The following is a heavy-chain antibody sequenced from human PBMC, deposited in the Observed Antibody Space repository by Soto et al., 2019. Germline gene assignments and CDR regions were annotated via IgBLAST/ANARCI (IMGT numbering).Heavy chain of an antibody. CDR2: ISYDGSNK. Sequence: PGGSWRLSWAASGFTFSSYGMHWGGQAPGKGLEWVAVISYDGSNKYYADSVEGRFTISRDNSKNTLYLQMNSLRAEDTAVYYCAKSYYYDSSGSIMDVWGQGTTVTVSS. CDR3: AKSYYYDSSGSIMDV. J-gene: IGHJ6*02. D-gene: IGHD3-22*01. CDR1: GFTFSSYG. V-gene: IGHV3-30*18.